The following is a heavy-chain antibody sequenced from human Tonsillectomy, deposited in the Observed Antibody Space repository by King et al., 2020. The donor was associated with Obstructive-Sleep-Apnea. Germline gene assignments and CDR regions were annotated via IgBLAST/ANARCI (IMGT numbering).Heavy chain of an antibody. CDR3: TRRTRSYFYYVMDV. D-gene: IGHD3/OR15-3a*01. CDR2: IYYSGST. CDR1: GGSISSSSYY. J-gene: IGHJ6*02. Sequence: LQLQESGPGLVKPSETLSLTCTVSGGSISSSSYYWGWIRQPPGKGLEWIGSIYYSGSTYYNPSLKSRVTISVDTSKNQFSLKLSSVTAADTAVYYCTRRTRSYFYYVMDVWGQGTTVTVSS. V-gene: IGHV4-39*07.